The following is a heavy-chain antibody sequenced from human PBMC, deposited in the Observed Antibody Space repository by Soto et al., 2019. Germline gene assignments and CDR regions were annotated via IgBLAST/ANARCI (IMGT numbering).Heavy chain of an antibody. V-gene: IGHV3-21*01. CDR2: ISSSSSYI. D-gene: IGHD2-21*02. Sequence: LRLSCAASGFTFSSYSMNWVRQAPGKGLEWVSSISSSSSYIYYADSVKGRFTISRDNAKNSLYLQMNSLRAEDTAVYYCARDAYCGGDCYSGIYYGMDVWGQGTTVTVSS. CDR1: GFTFSSYS. J-gene: IGHJ6*02. CDR3: ARDAYCGGDCYSGIYYGMDV.